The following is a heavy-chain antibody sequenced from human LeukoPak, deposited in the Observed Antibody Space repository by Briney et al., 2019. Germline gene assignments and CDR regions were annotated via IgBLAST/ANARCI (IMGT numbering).Heavy chain of an antibody. CDR3: AGDGGTSGYYYYYGMDV. V-gene: IGHV4-31*02. Sequence: WIGYIYYSGTTYYNPSLKSRVTISVDTSKNQFSLKLSSVTAADTAVYYCAGDGGTSGYYYYYGMDVWGQGTTVTVSS. D-gene: IGHD3-3*01. J-gene: IGHJ6*02. CDR2: IYYSGTT.